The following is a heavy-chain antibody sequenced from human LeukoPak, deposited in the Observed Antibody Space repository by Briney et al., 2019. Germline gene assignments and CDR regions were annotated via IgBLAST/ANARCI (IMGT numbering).Heavy chain of an antibody. CDR3: AKDWGSGGWYNYFDP. V-gene: IGHV3-30*18. CDR1: GFTISSHG. D-gene: IGHD6-19*01. J-gene: IGHJ5*02. CDR2: IAYHGNTE. Sequence: PTRGSLRLSCAVSGFTISSHGMHWVRQAPGKGPEWVAMIAYHGNTEYYGDSVKGRFTISRDNSKNTLYLQMDSLRAEDTAVYHCAKDWGSGGWYNYFDPWGQGTLVTVSS.